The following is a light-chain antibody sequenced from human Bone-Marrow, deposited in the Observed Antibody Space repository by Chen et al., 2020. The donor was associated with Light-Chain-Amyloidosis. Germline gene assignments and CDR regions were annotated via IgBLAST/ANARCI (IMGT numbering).Light chain of an antibody. CDR1: QTISSNY. V-gene: IGKV3-20*01. CDR2: GSS. CDR3: QQYGTSRLT. J-gene: IGKJ4*01. Sequence: EIVLTQSPGTLSLSPGEGANLSCRASQTISSNYLTWYQQKFGQAPRLLIYGSSSRATGIPDRLTGSGSGTDFSLTINRLEPEDVAMYYCQQYGTSRLTFGGGTKVEIK.